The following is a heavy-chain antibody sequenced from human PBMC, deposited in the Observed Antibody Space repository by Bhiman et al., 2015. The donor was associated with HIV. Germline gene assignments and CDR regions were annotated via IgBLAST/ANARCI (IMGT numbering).Heavy chain of an antibody. Sequence: EVQLVESGGGLVQPGRSLRLSCAASGFMFDDYAMHWVRQAPGKGLEWVSGISWNSGSIGYADSVKGRFTISRDNAKNSLYLQMNSLRAEDTALYYCAKVYYDSSGPHPPVAFDIWGQGTMVTVSS. J-gene: IGHJ3*02. CDR2: ISWNSGSI. CDR3: AKVYYDSSGPHPPVAFDI. D-gene: IGHD3-22*01. CDR1: GFMFDDYA. V-gene: IGHV3-9*01.